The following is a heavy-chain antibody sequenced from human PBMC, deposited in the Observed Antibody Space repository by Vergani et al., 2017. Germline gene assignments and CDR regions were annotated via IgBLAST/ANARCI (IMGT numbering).Heavy chain of an antibody. Sequence: VQLLESGGGLIQPGRSLRLSCAASGFTFSSYGMHWVRQAPGKGLEWVAVISYDGSNKYYADSVKGRFTISRDNSKNTLYLQMNSLRAEDTAVYYCAKDRGGDLGQGTLVTVSS. CDR1: GFTFSSYG. J-gene: IGHJ4*02. V-gene: IGHV3-30*18. D-gene: IGHD3-16*01. CDR2: ISYDGSNK. CDR3: AKDRGGD.